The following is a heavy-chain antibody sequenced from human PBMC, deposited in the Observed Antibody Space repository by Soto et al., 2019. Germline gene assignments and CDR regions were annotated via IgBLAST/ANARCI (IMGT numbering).Heavy chain of an antibody. V-gene: IGHV1-18*01. CDR3: ARGGTYWTNGVCSFYGMDL. Sequence: QVQLVQSGAEVKKPGASVKVSCKASGYTFTSYGISWVRQAPGQGLEGMGWISAYNGNTNYAQTIQGRVSTTTGPPTSTAYTQARSLTSDDTAVYYCARGGTYWTNGVCSFYGMDLWGQGTTVTVSS. CDR1: GYTFTSYG. J-gene: IGHJ6*02. CDR2: ISAYNGNT. D-gene: IGHD2-8*01.